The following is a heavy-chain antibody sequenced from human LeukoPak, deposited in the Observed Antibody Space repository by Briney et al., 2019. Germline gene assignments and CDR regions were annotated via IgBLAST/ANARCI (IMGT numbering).Heavy chain of an antibody. J-gene: IGHJ4*02. D-gene: IGHD5-18*01. CDR3: ARRGYSYGLDY. CDR2: LSSSGSII. Sequence: GGSLRLSCAASGFTFSTAYMSWIRQAPGKGLEWVSYLSSSGSIIHYADSVKGRFTISRDNAKNSLWLQMNSLRAEDTAVYYCARRGYSYGLDYWGQGTLVTVSS. CDR1: GFTFSTAY. V-gene: IGHV3-11*04.